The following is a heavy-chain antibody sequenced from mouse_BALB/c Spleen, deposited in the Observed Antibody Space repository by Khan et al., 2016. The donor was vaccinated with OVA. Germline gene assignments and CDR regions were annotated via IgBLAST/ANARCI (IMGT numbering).Heavy chain of an antibody. CDR2: ISYSGST. V-gene: IGHV3-2*02. J-gene: IGHJ4*01. Sequence: EVQLLESGPGLVKPSQSLSLTCTVTGYSITSDYDWNWIRQFPGNTLEWMGYISYSGSTNYNPSLKSRISITRDTSKNQFILQLNSVTTEDTATYYCARDGSRYNYAMDYWGQGTSVTVSS. D-gene: IGHD2-3*01. CDR3: ARDGSRYNYAMDY. CDR1: GYSITSDYD.